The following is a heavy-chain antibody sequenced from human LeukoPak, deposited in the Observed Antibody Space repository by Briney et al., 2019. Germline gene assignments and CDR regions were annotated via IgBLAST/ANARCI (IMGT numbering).Heavy chain of an antibody. CDR2: INHSGST. D-gene: IGHD3-22*01. CDR3: ARRSRNYYDSSGYRY. Sequence: SETLSLTCAVYGGSFSGYYWSWIRQPPGKGLEWIGEINHSGSTNHNPSLKSRVTISVDTSKNQFSLKLSSVTAADTAVYYCARRSRNYYDSSGYRYWGQGTLVTVSS. J-gene: IGHJ4*02. CDR1: GGSFSGYY. V-gene: IGHV4-34*01.